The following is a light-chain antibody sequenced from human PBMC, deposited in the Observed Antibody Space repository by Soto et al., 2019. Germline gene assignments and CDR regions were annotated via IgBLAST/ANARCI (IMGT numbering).Light chain of an antibody. Sequence: DIQMTQSPPSLAASVGDRVTITCRASHYITNYLNWYQKKPGRAPKILVYSTSLLPRGVPSRFSGSGSGTEFTLTISSLQPEDFATYYCQQSYTTPHTFGGGTQLQIK. J-gene: IGKJ4*02. CDR1: HYITNY. V-gene: IGKV1-39*01. CDR2: STS. CDR3: QQSYTTPHT.